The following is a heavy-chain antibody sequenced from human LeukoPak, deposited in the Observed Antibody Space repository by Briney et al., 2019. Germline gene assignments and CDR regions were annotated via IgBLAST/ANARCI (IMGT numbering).Heavy chain of an antibody. D-gene: IGHD5-24*01. J-gene: IGHJ4*02. CDR2: IIPILGIA. CDR1: GGTFSSYA. V-gene: IGHV1-69*04. Sequence: ASVKVSCKASGGTFSSYAISWVRQAPGQGLEWMERIIPILGIANYAQKFQGRVTITADKSTSTAYMELSSLRSEDTAVYYCARAARVEMATILDYWGQGTLVTVSS. CDR3: ARAARVEMATILDY.